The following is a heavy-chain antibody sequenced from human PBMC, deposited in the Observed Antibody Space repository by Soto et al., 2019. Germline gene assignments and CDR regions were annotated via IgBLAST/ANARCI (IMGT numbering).Heavy chain of an antibody. V-gene: IGHV3-30*18. Sequence: VGSLRLSCAASGFTFSIYGMHWVRQAPGKGLEWVAVISYDGSNKYYADSVKGRFTISRDNSKNTLYLQMNSLRAEDTAVYYCAKDLRQQLVPGVDYWGQGTLVTVSS. CDR1: GFTFSIYG. J-gene: IGHJ4*02. CDR3: AKDLRQQLVPGVDY. D-gene: IGHD6-13*01. CDR2: ISYDGSNK.